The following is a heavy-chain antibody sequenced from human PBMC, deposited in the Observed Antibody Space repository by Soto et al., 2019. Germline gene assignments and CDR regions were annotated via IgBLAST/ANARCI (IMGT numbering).Heavy chain of an antibody. J-gene: IGHJ3*02. CDR2: MNPNSGNT. CDR3: ARRVVVAGDDAFDI. V-gene: IGHV1-8*01. D-gene: IGHD6-19*01. CDR1: GYTFTSYD. Sequence: ASVKVSCKASGYTFTSYDINWVRQATGQGLEWMGWMNPNSGNTGYAQKFQGRVTITRDTSASTAYMELSSLRSEDTAVYYCARRVVVAGDDAFDIWGQGTMVTVSS.